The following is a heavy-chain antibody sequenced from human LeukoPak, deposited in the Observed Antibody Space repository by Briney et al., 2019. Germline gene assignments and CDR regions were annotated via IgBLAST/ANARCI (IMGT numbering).Heavy chain of an antibody. D-gene: IGHD3-9*01. CDR1: GGSISSYY. V-gene: IGHV4-34*01. CDR3: ARHPLRYFDWLTRGNAFDI. Sequence: SETLSLTCTVSGGSISSYYWSWIRQPPGKGLEWIGEINHSGSTNYNPSLKSRVTISVDTSKNQFSLKLSSVTAADTAVYYCARHPLRYFDWLTRGNAFDIWGQGTMVTVSS. J-gene: IGHJ3*02. CDR2: INHSGST.